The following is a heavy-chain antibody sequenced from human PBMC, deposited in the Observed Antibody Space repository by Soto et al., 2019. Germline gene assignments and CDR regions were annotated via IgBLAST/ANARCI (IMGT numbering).Heavy chain of an antibody. V-gene: IGHV4-59*08. CDR1: GASISSYY. J-gene: IGHJ4*02. CDR2: IYYSGST. D-gene: IGHD3-22*01. Sequence: QVQLQESGPGLVKPSETLSLTCTVSGASISSYYWSWIRQPPGKGLEWIGNIYYSGSTNYNPSLRSRVTISLDTSKNQFSLRLTSVPAADTAVYYCARLLFYYYDNSNYYFDYWGQGTLVPVSS. CDR3: ARLLFYYYDNSNYYFDY.